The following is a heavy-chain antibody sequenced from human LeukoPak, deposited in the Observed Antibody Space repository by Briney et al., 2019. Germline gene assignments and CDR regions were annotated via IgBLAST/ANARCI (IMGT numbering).Heavy chain of an antibody. J-gene: IGHJ2*01. Sequence: SETLSLTCTVSGGSISSYYWSWIRQPPGKGLEWIGYIYYSGSTNYNPSLKSRVTISVDTSKNQFSLRLSSVTAADTAVYYCARRSRGGYCSSTSCYTDWYFDLWGRGTLVTVSS. V-gene: IGHV4-59*01. D-gene: IGHD2-2*02. CDR1: GGSISSYY. CDR2: IYYSGST. CDR3: ARRSRGGYCSSTSCYTDWYFDL.